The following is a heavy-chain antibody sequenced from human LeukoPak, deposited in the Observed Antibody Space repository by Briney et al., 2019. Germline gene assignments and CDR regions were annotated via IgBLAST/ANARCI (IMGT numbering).Heavy chain of an antibody. Sequence: ASVKVSCKVSGYTLTSYGMHWVRQAPGQALEWMGWINAGNGNTKYSEKFQGRVTIIRDTSASTAYMELSSLRSEDTAVYYRARVYDYGSAHGMDVWGQGTTVIVSS. CDR2: INAGNGNT. CDR1: GYTLTSYG. D-gene: IGHD3-10*01. J-gene: IGHJ6*02. V-gene: IGHV1-3*01. CDR3: ARVYDYGSAHGMDV.